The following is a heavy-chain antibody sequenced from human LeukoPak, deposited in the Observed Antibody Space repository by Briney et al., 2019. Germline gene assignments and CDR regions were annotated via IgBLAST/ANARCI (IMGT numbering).Heavy chain of an antibody. CDR3: AKDSGGGYYNYYYYYYMDV. D-gene: IGHD3-9*01. V-gene: IGHV3-23*01. CDR2: ISGSGGST. Sequence: GGSLRLSCAASGFTFSSYAMSWVRQAPGKGLEWVSAISGSGGSTYYADSVKGRFTVSRDNSKNTLYLQMNSLRAKDTAVYYCAKDSGGGYYNYYYYYYMDVWGKGTTVTVSS. CDR1: GFTFSSYA. J-gene: IGHJ6*03.